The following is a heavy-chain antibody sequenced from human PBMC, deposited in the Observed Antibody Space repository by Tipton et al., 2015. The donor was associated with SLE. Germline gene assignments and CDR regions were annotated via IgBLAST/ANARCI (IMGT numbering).Heavy chain of an antibody. CDR1: GGSISSYY. CDR2: IYYSGST. J-gene: IGHJ5*02. D-gene: IGHD5-24*01. V-gene: IGHV4-59*01. CDR3: ARDRPGDGYNWAWFDP. Sequence: TLSLTCTVSGGSISSYYWSGIRQPPGKGLEWIGYIYYSGSTNYNPSLKSRVTISVDTSKNQFSLKLSSVTAADTAVYYCARDRPGDGYNWAWFDPWGQGTLVTVSS.